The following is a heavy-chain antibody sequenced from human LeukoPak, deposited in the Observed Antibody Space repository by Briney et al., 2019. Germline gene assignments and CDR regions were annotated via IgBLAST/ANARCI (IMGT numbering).Heavy chain of an antibody. V-gene: IGHV3-23*01. CDR2: ISGSGGST. CDR3: ARGSSPSLGY. Sequence: GGSLRLSCAASGFTFSSYAMSWVRQAPGKGLEWVTAISGSGGSTYYADSVKGRFTISRDNSKNTLYLQMNSLRAEDTAVYYCARGSSPSLGYWGQGTLVTVSS. J-gene: IGHJ4*02. CDR1: GFTFSSYA. D-gene: IGHD2-15*01.